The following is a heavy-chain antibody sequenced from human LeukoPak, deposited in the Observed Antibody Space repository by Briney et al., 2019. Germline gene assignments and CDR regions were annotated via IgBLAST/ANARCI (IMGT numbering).Heavy chain of an antibody. CDR1: EFTFSNYW. Sequence: PGGSLRLSCAASEFTFSNYWMSWVRQAPGKGLEWVANIKQDGSEKYYVDSVKGRFTISRDNAKNSLYLQMNSLRAEDTAVYYCARLTWGGYSYGYLFFDYWGQGTLVTVSS. V-gene: IGHV3-7*01. D-gene: IGHD5-18*01. J-gene: IGHJ4*02. CDR3: ARLTWGGYSYGYLFFDY. CDR2: IKQDGSEK.